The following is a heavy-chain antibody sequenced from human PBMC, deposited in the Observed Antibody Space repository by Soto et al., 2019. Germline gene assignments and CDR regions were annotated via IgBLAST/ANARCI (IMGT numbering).Heavy chain of an antibody. D-gene: IGHD1-7*01. CDR3: ASRDPGTSVDY. CDR1: GGSFTSNNW. J-gene: IGHJ4*02. Sequence: SETLSLTCSVSGGSFTSNNWWTGVRQPPGQGLEWIGEIYRTGSTNYNPSLKSRVTISLDKSENQFSLKVTSLTAADTAVYYCASRDPGTSVDYWGQGTLVTVSS. V-gene: IGHV4-4*02. CDR2: IYRTGST.